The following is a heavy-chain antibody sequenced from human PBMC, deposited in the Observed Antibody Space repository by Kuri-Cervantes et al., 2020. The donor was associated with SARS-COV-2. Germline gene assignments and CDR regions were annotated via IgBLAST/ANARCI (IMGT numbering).Heavy chain of an antibody. CDR2: ISGSGTGA. Sequence: LSLTCAASGFSFSSYAMSWVRQAPGKGLEWVSVISGSGTGAYYADSVKGRFTTSRDNSKNTLYLQMNSLRAEDTAVYFCAKDPTATTEYYYAMDVWGQGTTVTVSS. D-gene: IGHD1-7*01. V-gene: IGHV3-23*01. CDR1: GFSFSSYA. J-gene: IGHJ6*02. CDR3: AKDPTATTEYYYAMDV.